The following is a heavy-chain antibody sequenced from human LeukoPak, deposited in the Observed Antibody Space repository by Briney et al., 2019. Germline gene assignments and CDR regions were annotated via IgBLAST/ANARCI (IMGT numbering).Heavy chain of an antibody. CDR1: GRSISNYY. J-gene: IGHJ4*02. Sequence: PSETLSLTCTVSGRSISNYYWNWIRQPPGKGLEWIGYILSSGSTHHNPSLTSRISLSVATSKNQFSLKLSSVTAADTAVYYCARLSLHCSGGSCYRGAFDSWGQGTLVTVSS. V-gene: IGHV4-4*09. CDR2: ILSSGST. CDR3: ARLSLHCSGGSCYRGAFDS. D-gene: IGHD2-15*01.